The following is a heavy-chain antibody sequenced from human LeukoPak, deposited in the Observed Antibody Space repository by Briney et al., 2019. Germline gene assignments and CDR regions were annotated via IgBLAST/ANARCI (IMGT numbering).Heavy chain of an antibody. J-gene: IGHJ3*02. CDR2: IFYSGST. CDR1: GGSISSSNW. D-gene: IGHD3/OR15-3a*01. CDR3: AKSNDYGLVDI. V-gene: IGHV4-4*02. Sequence: SGTLSLTCAVSGGSISSSNWWSWVRQPPGKGLEWIGNIFYSGSTYYSPSLKSRVTISLDTSRNQFSLKLNSVTAADTAVYYCAKSNDYGLVDIWGQGTMVTVSS.